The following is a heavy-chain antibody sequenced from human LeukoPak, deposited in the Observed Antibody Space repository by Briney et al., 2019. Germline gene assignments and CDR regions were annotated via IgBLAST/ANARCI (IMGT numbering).Heavy chain of an antibody. CDR2: IYYSGST. V-gene: IGHV4-31*03. J-gene: IGHJ5*02. Sequence: SETLSLTCTVSGGSISSGGYYWSWIRQHPGKGLEWIGYIYYSGSTYYNPSLKSRVTISVDTSKNQFSLKLSSVTAADTAVYYCARGGYDSSGYYGFDPWGQGTLVTVSS. CDR1: GGSISSGGYY. CDR3: ARGGYDSSGYYGFDP. D-gene: IGHD3-22*01.